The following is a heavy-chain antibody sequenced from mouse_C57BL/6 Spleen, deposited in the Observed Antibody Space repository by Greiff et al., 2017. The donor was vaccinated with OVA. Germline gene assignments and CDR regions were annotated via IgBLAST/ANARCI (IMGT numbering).Heavy chain of an antibody. CDR2: INPNNGGT. D-gene: IGHD2-3*01. Sequence: EVQLQQSGPELVKPGASVKISCKASGYTFTDYYMNWVKQSHGKSLEWIGDINPNNGGTSYNQKFKGKATLTVDKSSSTAYMELRSLTSEDSAVYYCARERLLPPYAMDYWGQGTSVTVSS. J-gene: IGHJ4*01. CDR1: GYTFTDYY. CDR3: ARERLLPPYAMDY. V-gene: IGHV1-26*01.